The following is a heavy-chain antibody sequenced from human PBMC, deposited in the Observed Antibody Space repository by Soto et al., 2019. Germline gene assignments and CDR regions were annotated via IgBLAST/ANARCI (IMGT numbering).Heavy chain of an antibody. Sequence: QVQLQESGPGVVKPSQTLSLTCTVSGGSFSSGDYYWSWVRQPPGKGLEWIGYIYYTGSTFNNPSLKSRGSISIDTSKTQFSLKLSSVTAADTAVYYCARIHFGDEPSYYYYGMDVWGQGTTVTVSS. D-gene: IGHD4-17*01. CDR1: GGSFSSGDYY. J-gene: IGHJ6*02. V-gene: IGHV4-30-4*01. CDR3: ARIHFGDEPSYYYYGMDV. CDR2: IYYTGST.